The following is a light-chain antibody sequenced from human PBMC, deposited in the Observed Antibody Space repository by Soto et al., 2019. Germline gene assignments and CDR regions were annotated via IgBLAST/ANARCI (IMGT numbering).Light chain of an antibody. CDR3: SSYTSSGTYV. CDR2: DVS. CDR1: SSDVGGYEF. Sequence: QSVVTQPASVSGSPGQSITISCPGTSSDVGGYEFVSWYQQHPDNAPKLIIYDVSDRPSGESSRFSGSKSANTASLTISGLQAEDEADYYCSSYTSSGTYVFGTGTKVTVL. V-gene: IGLV2-14*01. J-gene: IGLJ1*01.